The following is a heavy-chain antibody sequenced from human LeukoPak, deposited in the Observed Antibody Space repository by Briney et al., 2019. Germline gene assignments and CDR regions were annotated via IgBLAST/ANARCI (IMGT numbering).Heavy chain of an antibody. CDR1: GFDFSTYS. J-gene: IGHJ4*02. D-gene: IGHD6-13*01. Sequence: AGGPLRLSCEVSGFDFSTYSMNWVRQAPGKGLEWVSSISGSSTYKFYADSVKGRFTISRDNAKNPVYLQMSGLRAEDTAVYYCARDRAASDLDYWGQGTLVTVSS. CDR3: ARDRAASDLDY. V-gene: IGHV3-21*01. CDR2: ISGSSTYK.